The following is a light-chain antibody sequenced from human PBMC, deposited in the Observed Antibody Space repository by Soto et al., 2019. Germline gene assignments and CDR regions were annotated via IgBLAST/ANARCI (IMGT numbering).Light chain of an antibody. Sequence: QSVLTQPASVSGSPGQSITISCTGTSSDVGGYNYVSWYQQHPGKAPKLMIYDVSNRPSGVSNRFSGSKSSNTASLTISGLQAEDEADYYCSSYTSSSTLVVFGTGTKVTVL. J-gene: IGLJ1*01. CDR1: SSDVGGYNY. CDR3: SSYTSSSTLVV. V-gene: IGLV2-14*01. CDR2: DVS.